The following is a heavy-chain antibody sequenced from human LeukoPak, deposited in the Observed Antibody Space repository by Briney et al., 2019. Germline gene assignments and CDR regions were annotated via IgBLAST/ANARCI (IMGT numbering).Heavy chain of an antibody. CDR3: AKTIGYYGSGAPDY. D-gene: IGHD3-10*01. Sequence: GGSLRLSCAASGFTFSSYAMSWVRQAPGKGLEWVSAISGSGGSTYYADSVKGRFTISRDNSKNALYLQMNSLRAEDTAVYYCAKTIGYYGSGAPDYWGQGTLVTVSS. CDR2: ISGSGGST. CDR1: GFTFSSYA. J-gene: IGHJ4*02. V-gene: IGHV3-23*01.